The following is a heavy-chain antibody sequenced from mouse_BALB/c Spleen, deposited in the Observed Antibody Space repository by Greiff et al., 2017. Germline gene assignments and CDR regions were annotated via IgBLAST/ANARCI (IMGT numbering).Heavy chain of an antibody. Sequence: ESGPGLVAPSQSLSITCTVSGFSLTSYDISWIRQPPGKGLEWLGVIWTGGGTNYNSAFMSRLSISKDNSKSQVFLKMNSLQTDDTAIYYCVRERGYGNYAWFAYWGQGTLVTVSA. V-gene: IGHV2-9-2*01. D-gene: IGHD2-10*02. CDR1: GFSLTSYD. CDR3: VRERGYGNYAWFAY. CDR2: IWTGGGT. J-gene: IGHJ3*01.